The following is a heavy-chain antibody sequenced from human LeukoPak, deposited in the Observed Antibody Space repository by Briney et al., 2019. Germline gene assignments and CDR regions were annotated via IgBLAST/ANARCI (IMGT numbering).Heavy chain of an antibody. J-gene: IGHJ4*02. V-gene: IGHV3-30*04. CDR2: ISYDGGNK. CDR1: GFTFSSYA. Sequence: PGGSLRLSCAASGFTFSSYAVNWVRQAPGKGLEWVAVISYDGGNKYYADSVKGRFTISRDNSKNTLYLQMNSLRAEDTAVYYCARASLRYCSSTSCYGGVDYWGQGTLVTVSS. D-gene: IGHD2-2*01. CDR3: ARASLRYCSSTSCYGGVDY.